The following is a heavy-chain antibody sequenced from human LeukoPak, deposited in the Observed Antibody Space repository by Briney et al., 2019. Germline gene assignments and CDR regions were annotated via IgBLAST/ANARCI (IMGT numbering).Heavy chain of an antibody. CDR3: ARSTRNSWSSFDC. CDR1: GFTFSSYP. CDR2: ISSSSAFI. V-gene: IGHV3-21*01. Sequence: GGSLTLSCAASGFTFSSYPMNWVRQAPGKGLDWVSSISSSSAFIYDADSVKGRFTISRDNAKNSLYLQMNSLRAEDTAVYYCARSTRNSWSSFDCWGQGTLVTVSS. D-gene: IGHD6-13*01. J-gene: IGHJ4*02.